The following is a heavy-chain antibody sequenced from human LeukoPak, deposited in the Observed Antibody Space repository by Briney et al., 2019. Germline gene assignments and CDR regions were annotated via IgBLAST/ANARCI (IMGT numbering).Heavy chain of an antibody. CDR3: ARHDYGDYPFDY. D-gene: IGHD4-17*01. Sequence: ASVKVSCKASGGTFSSYAISWVRQAPGQGLEWMGRIIPIFGTANYAQKFQGRVTITTDESTNTAYMELSSLRSEDTAVYYCARHDYGDYPFDYWGQGTLVTVSS. CDR2: IIPIFGTA. J-gene: IGHJ4*02. V-gene: IGHV1-69*05. CDR1: GGTFSSYA.